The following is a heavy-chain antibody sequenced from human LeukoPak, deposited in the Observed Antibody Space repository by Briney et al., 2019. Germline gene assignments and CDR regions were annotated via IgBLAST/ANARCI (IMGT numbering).Heavy chain of an antibody. Sequence: SETLSLTCTVSGGSISSYYWSWIRQPAGKGLEWIGRIYTSGSTNYNPSLKSRVTISVDTSKNQFSLKLSSVTAADTAVYYCARVYYSNSYDYWYFDLWGRGTLVTVSS. V-gene: IGHV4-4*07. J-gene: IGHJ2*01. CDR2: IYTSGST. D-gene: IGHD6-13*01. CDR1: GGSISSYY. CDR3: ARVYYSNSYDYWYFDL.